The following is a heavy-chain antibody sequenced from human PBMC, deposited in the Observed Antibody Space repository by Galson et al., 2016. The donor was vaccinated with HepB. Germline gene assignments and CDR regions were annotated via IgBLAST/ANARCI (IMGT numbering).Heavy chain of an antibody. J-gene: IGHJ5*01. V-gene: IGHV5-51*01. CDR3: ARQELRGLRINWFDS. CDR1: GYNFTNYW. D-gene: IGHD3/OR15-3a*01. Sequence: QSGAEVKKPGESLKISCKASGYNFTNYWIGWVRQMPGKGLELMGIIYPGDSDTNYSPSFQGQVTISADKSIGTAYLQWSSLKASDTAIYYCARQELRGLRINWFDSWGQGTLVTVSS. CDR2: IYPGDSDT.